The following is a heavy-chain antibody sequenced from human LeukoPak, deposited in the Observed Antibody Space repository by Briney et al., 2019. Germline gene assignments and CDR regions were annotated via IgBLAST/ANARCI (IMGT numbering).Heavy chain of an antibody. CDR1: GFTVSSNY. J-gene: IGHJ4*02. V-gene: IGHV3-53*01. Sequence: PGGSLRLSCAASGFTVSSNYMSWVRPAPGKGLEWVSVIYSGGSTYYADSVKGRFTISRDNSKNTLYLQMNSLRAEDTAVYYCARELTVAGPLGYWGQGTLVTVSS. D-gene: IGHD6-19*01. CDR3: ARELTVAGPLGY. CDR2: IYSGGST.